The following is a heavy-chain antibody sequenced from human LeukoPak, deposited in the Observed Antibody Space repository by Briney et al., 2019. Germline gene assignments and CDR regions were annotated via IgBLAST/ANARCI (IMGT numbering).Heavy chain of an antibody. CDR2: IYSGGST. J-gene: IGHJ2*01. CDR1: GFTVSSNY. Sequence: GGSLRLSCAASGFTVSSNYMSWVRQAPGKGLEWVSVIYSGGSTYYADSVKGRFTISRGNSKNTLYLQMNSLRAEDTAVYYCAREYYYGSGNFYDLWGRGTLVTVSS. CDR3: AREYYYGSGNFYDL. D-gene: IGHD3-10*01. V-gene: IGHV3-53*01.